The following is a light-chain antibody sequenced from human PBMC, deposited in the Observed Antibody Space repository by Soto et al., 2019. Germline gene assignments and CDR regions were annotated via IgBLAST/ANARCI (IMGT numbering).Light chain of an antibody. CDR2: DAS. CDR3: QQHNTLPIT. V-gene: IGKV1-33*01. Sequence: DIQMTQSPSSLSASVGDRVTITCRASQGITNCLSWYQQKPGKAPQLLIYDASNLETGVPLRFSGSGSGTNFTFTINSLQPEHFDTYYCQQHNTLPITFGPGTTVDI. J-gene: IGKJ3*01. CDR1: QGITNC.